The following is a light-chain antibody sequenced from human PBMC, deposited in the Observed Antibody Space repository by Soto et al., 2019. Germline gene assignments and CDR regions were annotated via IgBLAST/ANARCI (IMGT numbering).Light chain of an antibody. CDR1: QSVSRNY. CDR3: QQYGGSLTYT. CDR2: GAS. J-gene: IGKJ2*01. Sequence: EIVLTQSPGTLSLSPGERATLSCRASQSVSRNYLAWYQHKPGQAPTLLIYGASRRTPGIPDRFSGRGSGTDFTLTISGLEPEDFAVYYCQQYGGSLTYTFGQGTKLEI. V-gene: IGKV3-20*01.